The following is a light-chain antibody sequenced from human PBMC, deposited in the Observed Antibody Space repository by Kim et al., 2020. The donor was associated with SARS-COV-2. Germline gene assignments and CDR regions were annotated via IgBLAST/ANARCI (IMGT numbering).Light chain of an antibody. J-gene: IGLJ2*01. CDR3: SAWDSSLSAWV. CDR2: RRN. V-gene: IGLV10-54*01. CDR1: SNNVGDQG. Sequence: QTATVTCTGNSNNVGDQGAAWLQQHQGHPPKLRSNRRNNRPSGISERFSAARSGGTASLTITGLQPEDEADYYCSAWDSSLSAWVFGGGTQLTVL.